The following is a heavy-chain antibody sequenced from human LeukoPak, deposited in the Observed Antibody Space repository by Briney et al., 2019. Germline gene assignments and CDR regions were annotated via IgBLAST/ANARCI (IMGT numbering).Heavy chain of an antibody. Sequence: TGGSLRLSCAASGFTFSSYGMHWVRQAPGEGLEWVALIWYDGSNKYYADSLKGRFTISRDNSKNTLYLQMNSLRAEDTAVYFCATVRSAWYFDFWGQGTLITVSS. V-gene: IGHV3-33*01. J-gene: IGHJ4*02. CDR2: IWYDGSNK. D-gene: IGHD6-19*01. CDR3: ATVRSAWYFDF. CDR1: GFTFSSYG.